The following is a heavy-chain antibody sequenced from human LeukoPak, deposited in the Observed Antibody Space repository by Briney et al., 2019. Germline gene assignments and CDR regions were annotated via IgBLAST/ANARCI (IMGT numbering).Heavy chain of an antibody. D-gene: IGHD3-10*01. CDR1: GYTFTGYG. CDR3: ARDLKWFGELLSLNY. Sequence: GASVKVSCKASGYTFTGYGISWVRQAPGQGLEWMGWISAYNGNTNYAQKLQGRVTMTTDTSTSTAYMELRSLRSDDTAVYYCARDLKWFGELLSLNYWGQGTLVTVSS. CDR2: ISAYNGNT. J-gene: IGHJ4*02. V-gene: IGHV1-18*01.